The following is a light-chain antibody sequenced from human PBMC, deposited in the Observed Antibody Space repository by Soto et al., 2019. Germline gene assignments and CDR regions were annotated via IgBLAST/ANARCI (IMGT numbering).Light chain of an antibody. J-gene: IGKJ1*01. CDR2: GAS. V-gene: IGKV3-15*01. CDR1: QSVRNN. Sequence: EIVMTQSPATLSVSPGERATLSCRASQSVRNNLAWYQQKPGQAPRLLIYGASTRATGIPARFSGSGSGTEFTLTISSPQSEDFALYYCQHYNNWPPAWTFGQGTKVEIK. CDR3: QHYNNWPPAWT.